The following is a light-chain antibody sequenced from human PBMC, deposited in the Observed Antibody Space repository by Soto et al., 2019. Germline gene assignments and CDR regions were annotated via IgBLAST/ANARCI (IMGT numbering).Light chain of an antibody. CDR3: QSYDNNLVGLV. V-gene: IGLV2-11*01. CDR1: TSDVGGSDY. CDR2: DVN. Sequence: QSALTQPRSVSGSPGQSVTISCTGATSDVGGSDYVSWYQHHPGKAPELMLYDVNKRPSGVPDRFSGSKSGTTAALTISGLQTEDEADYYCQSYDNNLVGLVFGAGTKLTVL. J-gene: IGLJ3*02.